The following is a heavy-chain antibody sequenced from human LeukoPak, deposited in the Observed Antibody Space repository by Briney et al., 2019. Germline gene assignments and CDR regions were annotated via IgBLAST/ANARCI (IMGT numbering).Heavy chain of an antibody. CDR1: GYTFTSYA. V-gene: IGHV7-4-1*02. CDR2: INTNTGHP. J-gene: IGHJ4*02. Sequence: ASVKVSCKASGYTFTSYAMNWVRQAPGQGLEWMGWINTNTGHPTYAQGFTGRFVFSLDPSVNTAFLQINSLETDDTAVYFCATVDVGRGGSFDFWGQGTLVSVSS. D-gene: IGHD5-12*01. CDR3: ATVDVGRGGSFDF.